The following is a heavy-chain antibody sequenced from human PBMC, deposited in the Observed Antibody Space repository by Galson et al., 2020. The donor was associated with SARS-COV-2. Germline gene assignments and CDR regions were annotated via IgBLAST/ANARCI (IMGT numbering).Heavy chain of an antibody. V-gene: IGHV1-69*13. CDR2: IIPIFGTA. Sequence: SVKVSCKASGGTFSSYAISWVRQAPGQGLEWMGGIIPIFGTANYAQKFQGRVTITADESTSTAYMELSSRRSEDTAVYYCARDREVDTAMGDWYFDLWGRGTLVTVSP. CDR3: ARDREVDTAMGDWYFDL. J-gene: IGHJ2*01. CDR1: GGTFSSYA. D-gene: IGHD5-18*01.